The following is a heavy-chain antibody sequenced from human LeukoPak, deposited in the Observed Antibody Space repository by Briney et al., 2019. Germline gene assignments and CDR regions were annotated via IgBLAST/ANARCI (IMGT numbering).Heavy chain of an antibody. Sequence: ASVKVSCKASGYTFTGYYMHWVRQAPGQGLEWMGRINPNSGGTNYAQKFQGRVTMTRDTSISTAYMELSRLRSDDTAVYYCASGGANYDFWSGSYYHYMDVWGKGTTVTVSS. CDR1: GYTFTGYY. V-gene: IGHV1-2*06. CDR3: ASGGANYDFWSGSYYHYMDV. J-gene: IGHJ6*03. D-gene: IGHD3-3*01. CDR2: INPNSGGT.